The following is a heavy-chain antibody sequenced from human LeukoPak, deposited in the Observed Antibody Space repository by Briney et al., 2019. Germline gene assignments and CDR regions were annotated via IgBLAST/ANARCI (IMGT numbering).Heavy chain of an antibody. J-gene: IGHJ4*02. D-gene: IGHD3-10*01. CDR3: ARDGSGGYFDY. CDR2: IKEDGSER. CDR1: GFSFRSYW. Sequence: GGSLRLSCTASGFSFRSYWISWVRQAPGKGLEWVANIKEDGSERDYMDSVKGRFTISRDNAENSLYLQMNSLRVEDTAVYYCARDGSGGYFDYWGQGTLVAVSS. V-gene: IGHV3-7*01.